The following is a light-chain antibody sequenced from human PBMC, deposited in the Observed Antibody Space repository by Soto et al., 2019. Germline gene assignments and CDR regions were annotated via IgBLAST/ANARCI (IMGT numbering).Light chain of an antibody. V-gene: IGKV1-5*03. CDR1: QSISGW. CDR2: KAY. J-gene: IGKJ2*01. Sequence: DLQMTQSPSTLSASVGDRVTITCRASQSISGWLAWYQQKPGKAPKLLIFKAYILESGVPSRFSGSGSGTEFTLTISSLQPDDFATYYCQQYDDYHTFGQGTKLEIK. CDR3: QQYDDYHT.